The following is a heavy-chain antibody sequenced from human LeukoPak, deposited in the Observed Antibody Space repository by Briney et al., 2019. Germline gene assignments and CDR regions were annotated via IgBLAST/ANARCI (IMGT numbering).Heavy chain of an antibody. CDR1: GYTFTSYY. CDR3: ARRSSGYDLDY. J-gene: IGHJ4*02. Sequence: APVKVSCKASGYTFTSYYMHWVRQAPGQGLEWMGIINPSGGSTSYPQKFQGRVTMTRDTSTSTVYMELSSLRSEDTAVYYCARRSSGYDLDYWGQGTLVTVSS. D-gene: IGHD5-12*01. CDR2: INPSGGST. V-gene: IGHV1-46*01.